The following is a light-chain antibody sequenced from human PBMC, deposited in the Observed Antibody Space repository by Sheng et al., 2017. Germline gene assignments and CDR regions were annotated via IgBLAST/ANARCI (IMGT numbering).Light chain of an antibody. J-gene: IGLJ2*01. CDR1: RGQYFHQL. CDR2: ENH. V-gene: IGLV6-57*01. Sequence: NFMLTQPHSVSESPGKTVTLSCTRTRGQYFHQLCAVVPAPPGQVPHTIIYENHHRLSGVPERFSGSIDSSSNSATLTISGLKTEDEADYYCQSYDDDKRVVFGGGTRLTVL. CDR3: QSYDDDKRVV.